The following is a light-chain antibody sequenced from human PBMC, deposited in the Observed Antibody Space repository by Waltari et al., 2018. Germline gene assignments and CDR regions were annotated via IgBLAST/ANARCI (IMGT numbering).Light chain of an antibody. CDR3: YSYAGSGTWV. V-gene: IGLV2-23*01. CDR1: SSDVGTYNF. Sequence: QSALTQPASVSGSPGQSLTISCTGPSSDVGTYNFSSWYQQNPGKAPKLMIYEGNKRPSGVSNRCSGSKAGKTASLTTSGLQAEDEADYYCYSYAGSGTWVFGGGTKLTVL. J-gene: IGLJ3*02. CDR2: EGN.